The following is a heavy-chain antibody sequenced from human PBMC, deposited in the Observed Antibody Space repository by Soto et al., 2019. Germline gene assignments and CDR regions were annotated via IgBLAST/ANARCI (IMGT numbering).Heavy chain of an antibody. CDR1: GFTFSRYS. V-gene: IGHV3-23*01. Sequence: LRLPSAASGFTFSRYSISLVRQTTVKTLEWVSGIRGSCGSTYYADSVKGRFTNYRDNSKNTLYQQMNSLRAEDTEVYYCAKDSKRDAYCGGDCHINYYGMDVWGQGTTVIVSS. D-gene: IGHD2-21*02. CDR2: IRGSCGST. J-gene: IGHJ6*02. CDR3: AKDSKRDAYCGGDCHINYYGMDV.